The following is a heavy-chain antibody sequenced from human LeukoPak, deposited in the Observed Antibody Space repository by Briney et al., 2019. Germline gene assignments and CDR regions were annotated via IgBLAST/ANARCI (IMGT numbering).Heavy chain of an antibody. V-gene: IGHV1-18*01. CDR2: ISAYNGNT. D-gene: IGHD6-13*01. J-gene: IGHJ4*02. Sequence: ASVTVSCKASGYTFTSYGISWVRQAPGQGLEWMGWISAYNGNTNYAQKLQGRVTMTTDTSTGTAYMELRSLRSDDTAVYYCARAGAAAGTGEFDYWGQGTLVAVSS. CDR1: GYTFTSYG. CDR3: ARAGAAAGTGEFDY.